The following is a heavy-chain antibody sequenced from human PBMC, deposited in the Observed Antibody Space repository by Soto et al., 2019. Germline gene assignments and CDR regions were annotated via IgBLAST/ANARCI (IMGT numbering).Heavy chain of an antibody. Sequence: QVQLVQSGAEVKKPGASVKVSCKASGYTFTSYAMHWVRQAPGQRLEWMGWINAGNGNTKYSQKFQVRVTITRDTSASTAYMELSSLRSEDTAVYYCARVKGVVVPAAITGWFDPWGQGTLVTVSS. CDR3: ARVKGVVVPAAITGWFDP. CDR1: GYTFTSYA. D-gene: IGHD2-2*01. J-gene: IGHJ5*02. CDR2: INAGNGNT. V-gene: IGHV1-3*01.